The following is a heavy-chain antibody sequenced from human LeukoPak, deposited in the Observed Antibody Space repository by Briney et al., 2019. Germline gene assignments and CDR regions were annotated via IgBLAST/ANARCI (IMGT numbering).Heavy chain of an antibody. CDR2: INHSGST. Sequence: SETLSLTCAVYGGSFSGYYWSWIRQPPGKGLEWIGEINHSGSTNYNPSLKSRVTISVDTSKNQFSLKLSSVTAADTAVYYCARDPVWYYYGSGSENAFDIWGQGTMVTVSS. CDR3: ARDPVWYYYGSGSENAFDI. V-gene: IGHV4-34*01. CDR1: GGSFSGYY. D-gene: IGHD3-10*01. J-gene: IGHJ3*02.